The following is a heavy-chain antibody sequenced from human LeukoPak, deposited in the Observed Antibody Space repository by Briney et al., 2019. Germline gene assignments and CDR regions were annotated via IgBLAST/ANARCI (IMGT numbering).Heavy chain of an antibody. D-gene: IGHD3-3*01. CDR2: IYYSGST. J-gene: IGHJ4*02. CDR3: ARLGRFLEWLPDY. V-gene: IGHV4-39*01. Sequence: PSETLSLTCTVSGGSISSSSYYWGWIRQPPGKGLEWIGSIYYSGSTYYNPSLKSRVTISVDTSKNQFSLKLSSVTAADTAVYYCARLGRFLEWLPDYWGQGTLVTVSS. CDR1: GGSISSSSYY.